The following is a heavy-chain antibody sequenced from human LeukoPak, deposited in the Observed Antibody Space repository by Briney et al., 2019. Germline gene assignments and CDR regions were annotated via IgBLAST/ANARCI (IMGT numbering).Heavy chain of an antibody. D-gene: IGHD5-18*01. V-gene: IGHV1-2*02. J-gene: IGHJ4*02. Sequence: ASVKVSCKASGYTFIDYYMHWVRQAPGQGLEWMGWINPNSGGTNFAQKFQGRVTMTRDTSISTACMELSSLRSDDTAVYYCARDRTHTALLDYWGQGTLVTVSS. CDR2: INPNSGGT. CDR1: GYTFIDYY. CDR3: ARDRTHTALLDY.